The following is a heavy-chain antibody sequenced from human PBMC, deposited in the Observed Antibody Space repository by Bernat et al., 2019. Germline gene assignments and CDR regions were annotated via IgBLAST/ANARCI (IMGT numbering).Heavy chain of an antibody. CDR1: GGSFSGYY. CDR3: ARDSSMPMDV. J-gene: IGHJ6*02. Sequence: QVQLQQWGAGLLKPSETPSLTCAVYGGSFSGYYWSWIRQPPGKGLEWIGEINHSGSTNYNPSLKSRVTISVDTSKNQFSLKLSSVTAADTAVYYCARDSSMPMDVWGQGTTVTVSS. D-gene: IGHD2/OR15-2a*01. V-gene: IGHV4-34*01. CDR2: INHSGST.